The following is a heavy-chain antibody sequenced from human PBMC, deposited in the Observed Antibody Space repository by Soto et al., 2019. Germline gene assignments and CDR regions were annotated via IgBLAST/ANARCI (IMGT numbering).Heavy chain of an antibody. CDR1: GGSFTGYY. D-gene: IGHD3-9*01. CDR3: ARATGYYTGPYYYGMDV. V-gene: IGHV4-34*01. CDR2: VNHGGTS. Sequence: SETLSLTCAVHGGSFTGYYWDWIRQPPGKGLEWIGYVNHGGTSNYNPSLKSRVTISVDTSNNQFSLKLSSVTAADTAVYYCARATGYYTGPYYYGMDVWGQGTTVTVSS. J-gene: IGHJ6*02.